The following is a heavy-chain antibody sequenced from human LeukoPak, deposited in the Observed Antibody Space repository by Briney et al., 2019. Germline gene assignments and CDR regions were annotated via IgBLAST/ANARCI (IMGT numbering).Heavy chain of an antibody. CDR2: IIPIFGTA. Sequence: ASVKVSCKASGGTFSSYAISWVRQAPGQGLEWMGGIIPIFGTANYAQKFQGRVTITADESTSTAYMELSSLRSEDTAVYYCTRDYGDYAFDYWGQGTLVTVSS. CDR3: TRDYGDYAFDY. J-gene: IGHJ4*02. V-gene: IGHV1-69*13. CDR1: GGTFSSYA. D-gene: IGHD4-17*01.